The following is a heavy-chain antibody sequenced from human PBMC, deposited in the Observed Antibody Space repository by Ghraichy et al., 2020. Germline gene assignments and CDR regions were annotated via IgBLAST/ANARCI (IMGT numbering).Heavy chain of an antibody. J-gene: IGHJ3*02. CDR1: GFTFSSYG. Sequence: GESLNISCAASGFTFSSYGMHWVRQAPGKGLEWVAVIWYDGSNKYYADSVKGRFTISRDNSKNTLYLQMNSLRAEDTAVYYCARESGSYLSDAFDIWGQGTMVSVSS. CDR3: ARESGSYLSDAFDI. V-gene: IGHV3-33*01. CDR2: IWYDGSNK. D-gene: IGHD1-26*01.